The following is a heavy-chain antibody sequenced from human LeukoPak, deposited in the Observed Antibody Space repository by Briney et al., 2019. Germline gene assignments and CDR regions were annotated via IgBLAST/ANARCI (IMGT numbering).Heavy chain of an antibody. D-gene: IGHD6-13*01. CDR2: IYYSGST. V-gene: IGHV4-30-4*08. CDR3: ASYTLAAAVSYFDY. Sequence: PSETLSLTCTVSGGSISSGDYYWSWIRQPPGKGLEWIGYIYYSGSTYYNPSLKSRVTISVDTSKNQFSLKLSSVTAADTAVYYCASYTLAAAVSYFDYWGQGTLVTVSS. CDR1: GGSISSGDYY. J-gene: IGHJ4*02.